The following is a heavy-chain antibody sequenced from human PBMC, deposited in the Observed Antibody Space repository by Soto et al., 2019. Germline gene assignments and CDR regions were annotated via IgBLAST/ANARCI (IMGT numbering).Heavy chain of an antibody. D-gene: IGHD4-17*01. CDR3: ARSPTTTPPWFDP. CDR1: GFTFSSYS. Sequence: EVQLVESGGGLVKPGGSLRLSCAASGFTFSSYSMNWVRRVPGRGLEWVSSISSSRSYIYYADSVKGRFTISRDNAKNSLYLQMNSLRAEDTAVYYCARSPTTTPPWFDPWGQGTLVTVSS. J-gene: IGHJ5*02. V-gene: IGHV3-21*01. CDR2: ISSSRSYI.